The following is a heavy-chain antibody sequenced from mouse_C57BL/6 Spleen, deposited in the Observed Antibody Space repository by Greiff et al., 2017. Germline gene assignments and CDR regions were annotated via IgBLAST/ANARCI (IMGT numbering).Heavy chain of an antibody. CDR1: GYTFTSYW. D-gene: IGHD2-4*01. V-gene: IGHV1-69*01. CDR2: IDPSDSYT. J-gene: IGHJ2*01. Sequence: QVQLQQPGAELVMPGASVKLSCKASGYTFTSYWMHWVKQRPGQGLEWIGEIDPSDSYTNYNQKFKGKSTLTVDKSSSTAYMQLSSLTSEDSAVYYCARIYYDDLDYWGQGTTLTVSS. CDR3: ARIYYDDLDY.